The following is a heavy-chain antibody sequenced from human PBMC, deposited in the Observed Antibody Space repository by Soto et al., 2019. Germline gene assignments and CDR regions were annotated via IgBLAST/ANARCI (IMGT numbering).Heavy chain of an antibody. V-gene: IGHV4-30-4*01. D-gene: IGHD2-21*01. CDR2: IYYTGIT. Sequence: SETLSLTCTVSGGSVSGVDYFWSWIRQSPGKGLEWIGYIYYTGITHLNPSLKSRLTMAVDTSKNESSLKLTSVSAADTAVYFCAREERKGIISWFDPWAREPWSPSPQ. J-gene: IGHJ5*02. CDR1: GGSVSGVDYF. CDR3: AREERKGIISWFDP.